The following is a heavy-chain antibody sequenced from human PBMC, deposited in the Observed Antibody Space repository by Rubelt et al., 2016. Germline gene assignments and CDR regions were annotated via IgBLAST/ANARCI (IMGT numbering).Heavy chain of an antibody. V-gene: IGHV3-23*01. D-gene: IGHD3-10*01. CDR1: GFTFSSYA. Sequence: EVQLLESGGGLVQPGGSLRLSCAASGFTFSSYAMSWVRQAPGKGLEWVSAISGSGGSTYYADSVKGRFTISRDNSKNTLYLQMNSLRAEDTAVYYCARDRPPVRGVIRYYGMDVWGQGTTVTVSS. CDR3: ARDRPPVRGVIRYYGMDV. J-gene: IGHJ6*02. CDR2: ISGSGGST.